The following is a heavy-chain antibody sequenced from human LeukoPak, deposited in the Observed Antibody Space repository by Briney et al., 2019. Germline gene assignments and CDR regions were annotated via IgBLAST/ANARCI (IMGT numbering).Heavy chain of an antibody. V-gene: IGHV3-30*18. CDR2: ISYDGSNK. CDR3: AKDRHDYGSGSDYRGDDY. Sequence: GGSLRLPCAASGFTFSTYGMHWVRQAPGKGLEWVAVISYDGSNKYYADSVKGRFTISRDNSKNTLYLQMNSLRTEDTAVYYCAKDRHDYGSGSDYRGDDYWGQETLATVSS. CDR1: GFTFSTYG. D-gene: IGHD3-10*01. J-gene: IGHJ4*02.